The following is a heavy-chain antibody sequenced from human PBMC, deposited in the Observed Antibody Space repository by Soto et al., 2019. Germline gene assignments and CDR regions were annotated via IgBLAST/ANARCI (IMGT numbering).Heavy chain of an antibody. CDR3: AGDPDSHYKDSHASSYP. J-gene: IGHJ5*02. V-gene: IGHV1-18*01. Sequence: ASVKVSCKASGYTFINYDISWVRQAPGQGLEWMGWISAYSGNTNYAQKLQGRVTMTTDTSTRTAYTELRSLRSDDTAVYYCAGDPDSHYKDSHASSYPWGQGTLVTFSS. CDR2: ISAYSGNT. D-gene: IGHD4-4*01. CDR1: GYTFINYD.